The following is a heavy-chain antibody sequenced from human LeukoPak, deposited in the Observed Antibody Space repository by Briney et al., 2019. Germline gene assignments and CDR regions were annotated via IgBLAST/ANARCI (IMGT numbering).Heavy chain of an antibody. V-gene: IGHV4-34*01. CDR1: GGSISFGSYY. J-gene: IGHJ4*02. CDR3: ARGGGITIFAARRPDRFDY. D-gene: IGHD3-3*01. Sequence: SETLSLTCTVSGGSISFGSYYWSWIRQPPGKGREWIGEINHSGSTNYNPSLKSRVTISVDTSKNQFSLKLSSVTATDTAGYYCARGGGITIFAARRPDRFDYWGQGTLVTVSS. CDR2: INHSGST.